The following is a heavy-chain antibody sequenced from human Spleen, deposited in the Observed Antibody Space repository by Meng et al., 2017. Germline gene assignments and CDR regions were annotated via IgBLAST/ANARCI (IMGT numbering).Heavy chain of an antibody. D-gene: IGHD2-2*01. CDR2: IKQDGSEK. CDR3: ASLHCPNTNCYLNYYFDY. J-gene: IGHJ4*02. V-gene: IGHV3-7*01. CDR1: GFTFSTYA. Sequence: GGSLRLSCAASGFTFSTYAMSWVRQAPGKGLEWVANIKQDGSEKYYVDFVKGRFTISRDNAKNSLYLQMNSLTAEDTAVYYCASLHCPNTNCYLNYYFDYWGQGALVTVSS.